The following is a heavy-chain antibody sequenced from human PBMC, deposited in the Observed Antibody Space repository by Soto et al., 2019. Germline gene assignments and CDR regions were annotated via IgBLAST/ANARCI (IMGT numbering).Heavy chain of an antibody. D-gene: IGHD2-2*03. CDR1: GFTFSSYA. Sequence: EVQLVESGGGLVQPGGSLRLSCAASGFTFSSYAMHWVRQAPGKGLEYVSAISSNGGSTYYANSVKGRFTISRDNSKNTLYLQMGSLRAEDMGVYYCASDGYCSSTSCYSFAYWGQGTLVTVSS. CDR3: ASDGYCSSTSCYSFAY. J-gene: IGHJ4*02. CDR2: ISSNGGST. V-gene: IGHV3-64*01.